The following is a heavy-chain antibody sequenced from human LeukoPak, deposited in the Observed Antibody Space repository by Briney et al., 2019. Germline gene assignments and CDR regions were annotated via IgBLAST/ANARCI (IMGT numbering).Heavy chain of an antibody. J-gene: IGHJ5*02. CDR1: EFTFSAYW. D-gene: IGHD1-26*01. CDR2: INPDASTT. CDR3: AMSLYSGAYVT. V-gene: IGHV3-74*01. Sequence: GGSLRLSCAASEFTFSAYWVHWVRQAPGKGLVWVSFINPDASTTVYADSVKGRFTISRDNAKNTLYLQMNSLRAEDTAVYYCAMSLYSGAYVTWGQGTLVTVSS.